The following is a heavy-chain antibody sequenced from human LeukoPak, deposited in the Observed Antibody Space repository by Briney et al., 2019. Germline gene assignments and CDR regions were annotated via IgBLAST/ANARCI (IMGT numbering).Heavy chain of an antibody. J-gene: IGHJ4*02. D-gene: IGHD1-26*01. CDR2: ITSSGSTI. V-gene: IGHV3-11*01. CDR1: GFTFSDYY. CDR3: ARDVGAKDMGYFDY. Sequence: GGSLRLSCAASGFTFSDYYMSWIRQAPGKGLEWVSCITSSGSTIYYADSVKGRFTISRDNAKNSLYLQMNSLRAEDTAVYYCARDVGAKDMGYFDYWGQGTLVTVSS.